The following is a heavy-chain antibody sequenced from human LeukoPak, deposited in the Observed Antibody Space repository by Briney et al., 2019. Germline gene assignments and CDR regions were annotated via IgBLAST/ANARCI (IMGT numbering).Heavy chain of an antibody. CDR2: IKQDGSEK. J-gene: IGHJ4*02. CDR3: ARDRGFCSSTSCYYFDY. CDR1: GFTFSSYW. V-gene: IGHV3-7*03. Sequence: PGGSLRLSCAASGFTFSSYWMNWVRQAPGKGLKWVANIKQDGSEKNYVDSVKGRFTISRDNAKNSLYLQMNSLRAEDTAVYYCARDRGFCSSTSCYYFDYWGQGTLVTVSS. D-gene: IGHD2-2*01.